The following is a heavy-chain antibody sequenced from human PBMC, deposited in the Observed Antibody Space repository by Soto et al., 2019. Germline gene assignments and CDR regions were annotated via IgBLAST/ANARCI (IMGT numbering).Heavy chain of an antibody. V-gene: IGHV3-74*01. Sequence: EVQLVESGGGLVQPGGSLRLSCAASGFTFSTYWLNWVRQAPGKGLVWVSRVNGDGSMTTYANSLKGRFAISRDNAKNTVYLQMSSLTAEDTAVYFCARGPKGQWLVDSWGEGTLVTVAS. J-gene: IGHJ4*02. CDR2: VNGDGSMT. D-gene: IGHD6-19*01. CDR1: GFTFSTYW. CDR3: ARGPKGQWLVDS.